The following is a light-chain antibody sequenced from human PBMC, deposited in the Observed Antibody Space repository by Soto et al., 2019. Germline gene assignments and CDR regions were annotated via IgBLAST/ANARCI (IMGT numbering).Light chain of an antibody. J-gene: IGKJ1*01. CDR1: QSVSSSY. V-gene: IGKV3-20*01. CDR3: QQYNSYS. Sequence: EMVLTQSPGTLALSPGERGTVSCRASQSVSSSYLAWYQQKPGQAPRLLIYGASSRATGIPDRFSGSGSETDFTLTISRLQPDDFATYYRQQYNSYSFGQGTKVDIK. CDR2: GAS.